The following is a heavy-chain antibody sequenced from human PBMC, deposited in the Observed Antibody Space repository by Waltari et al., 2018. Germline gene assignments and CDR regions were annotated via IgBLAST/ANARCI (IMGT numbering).Heavy chain of an antibody. Sequence: QVQLVQSGAEVKKPGYSVKVSCKASGGTLSSYTISWVRQAPGQGLEWLGMIIPILGIANYAPKFQGRVTIPADKSTSTAYMELSSLSSEDTAVYYCARDSITIFGVVIHYGMDVWGQGTTVTVSS. CDR3: ARDSITIFGVVIHYGMDV. D-gene: IGHD3-3*01. J-gene: IGHJ6*02. CDR2: IIPILGIA. V-gene: IGHV1-69*08. CDR1: GGTLSSYT.